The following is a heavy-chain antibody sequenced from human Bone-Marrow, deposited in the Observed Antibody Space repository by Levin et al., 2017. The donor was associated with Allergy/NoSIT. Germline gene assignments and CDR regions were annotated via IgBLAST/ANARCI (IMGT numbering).Heavy chain of an antibody. CDR2: ISWNSGTI. D-gene: IGHD3-22*01. CDR3: TKDMNYYDRSVDY. Sequence: PGGSLRLSCAVSGFTFDDYAMHWVRQAPGKGLEWVSGISWNSGTISYADSVKGRFTIARDNAKNSLYLQMNTLRAEDTALYYCTKDMNYYDRSVDYWGQGTQVTVSS. CDR1: GFTFDDYA. V-gene: IGHV3-9*01. J-gene: IGHJ4*02.